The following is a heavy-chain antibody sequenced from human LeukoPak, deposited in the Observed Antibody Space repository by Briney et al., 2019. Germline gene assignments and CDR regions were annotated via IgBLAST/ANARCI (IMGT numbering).Heavy chain of an antibody. CDR1: GGTFSSYA. CDR3: AREHGDWYFDY. V-gene: IGHV1-69*04. CDR2: IIPILGIA. J-gene: IGHJ4*02. D-gene: IGHD4-17*01. Sequence: GASVKVSCKASGGTFSSYAISWVRQVPGQGLEWMGRIIPILGIANYAQKFQGGVTITADKSTSTAYMELNSLRAEDTAVYYCAREHGDWYFDYWGQGTLVTVSS.